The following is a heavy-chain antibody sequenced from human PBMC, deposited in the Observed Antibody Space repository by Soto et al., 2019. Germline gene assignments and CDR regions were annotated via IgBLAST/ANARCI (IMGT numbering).Heavy chain of an antibody. CDR2: ISSDGTSK. CDR1: GFTFSTYA. J-gene: IGHJ3*02. Sequence: GGSLRLSCAASGFTFSTYAMHWVRQAPGKGLQWVAVISSDGTSKYNTDSVRGRVTISRDNSNNTLFLQMNSLRPEDTAVYYCARSARVVTRDAFDIWGQGTLVT. CDR3: ARSARVVTRDAFDI. D-gene: IGHD2-21*02. V-gene: IGHV3-30-3*01.